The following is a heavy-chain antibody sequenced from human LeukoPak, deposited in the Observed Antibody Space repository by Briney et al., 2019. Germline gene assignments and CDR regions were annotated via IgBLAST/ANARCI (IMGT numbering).Heavy chain of an antibody. Sequence: GSLRLSCAASGFTFSTYWVSWVRQAPGKGLEWIGTIYYTGSTYHNPSLSSRVTIPVDTSKDQFSLKLNSVTAADTAVYYCARVLSGYGSEKGHFDHWGQGTLVIVSS. D-gene: IGHD3-10*01. CDR3: ARVLSGYGSEKGHFDH. V-gene: IGHV4-39*07. J-gene: IGHJ4*02. CDR2: IYYTGST. CDR1: GFTFSTYW.